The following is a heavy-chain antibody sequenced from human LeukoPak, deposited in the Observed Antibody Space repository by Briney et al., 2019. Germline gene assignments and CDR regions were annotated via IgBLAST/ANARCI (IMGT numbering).Heavy chain of an antibody. V-gene: IGHV3-23*01. J-gene: IGHJ4*02. D-gene: IGHD3-22*01. CDR1: GFRFSSYA. CDR3: ARGPTYYDTSGYSPLFDY. Sequence: GGSLRLSCAASGFRFSSYAMSWVRQAPGKGLEWVSAISGSGVSTYYADSVKGRFTVSRDNVKNSLYLQMNSLRAEDTAVYYCARGPTYYDTSGYSPLFDYWGQGTLVTVSS. CDR2: ISGSGVST.